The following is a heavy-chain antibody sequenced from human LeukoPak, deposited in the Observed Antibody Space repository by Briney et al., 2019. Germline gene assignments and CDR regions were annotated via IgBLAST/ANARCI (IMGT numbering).Heavy chain of an antibody. J-gene: IGHJ4*02. Sequence: PGGSLRLSCVASGFTFSSYWMHWVRQVPGKGLVWVSRINSDGYSINYADSVKGRFTISRDDAKNTLYLQMNSLRAEDTAEYYCVRATWGSYFDYWGQGTLVTVSS. V-gene: IGHV3-74*01. CDR1: GFTFSSYW. CDR2: INSDGYSI. D-gene: IGHD7-27*01. CDR3: VRATWGSYFDY.